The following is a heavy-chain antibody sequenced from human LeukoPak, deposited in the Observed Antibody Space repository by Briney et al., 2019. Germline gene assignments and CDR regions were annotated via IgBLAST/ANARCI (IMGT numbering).Heavy chain of an antibody. Sequence: SETLSLTCAVSIYSIDSGYYWGWIRQPPGKGLEWIGSIYHSGTTHYNPSLKSRVTVSVDTSKNQFSLRVRSVTAADTAVYYCARRDYYDRSHFDYWGQGTLVTVSS. CDR1: IYSIDSGYY. J-gene: IGHJ4*02. D-gene: IGHD3-22*01. CDR2: IYHSGTT. V-gene: IGHV4-38-2*01. CDR3: ARRDYYDRSHFDY.